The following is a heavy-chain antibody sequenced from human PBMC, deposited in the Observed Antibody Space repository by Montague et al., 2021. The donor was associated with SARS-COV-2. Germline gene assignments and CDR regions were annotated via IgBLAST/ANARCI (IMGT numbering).Heavy chain of an antibody. J-gene: IGHJ6*02. Sequence: SETRSLTCTVSGGSISSYYWTWIRQPPGKGLESIGYIYHNGSTKYNPSLKSRVTISVDTSKNQFSLKLSSVSVADTAVYYCARGGGNSADYYDYTMDVWGQGTTVTVFS. D-gene: IGHD4-23*01. CDR3: ARGGGNSADYYDYTMDV. V-gene: IGHV4-59*01. CDR2: IYHNGST. CDR1: GGSISSYY.